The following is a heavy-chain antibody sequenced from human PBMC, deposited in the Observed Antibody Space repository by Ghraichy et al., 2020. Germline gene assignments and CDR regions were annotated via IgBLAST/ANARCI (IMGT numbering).Heavy chain of an antibody. CDR1: GFSLNSRAVG. CDR2: IYLDDEK. J-gene: IGHJ4*02. D-gene: IGHD5-24*01. Sequence: SGPTLVKPTQTLTLTCTFSGFSLNSRAVGVGWIRQPPGKALEWLALIYLDDEKRHRPSLKSRLTITKDTSKNQVVLTMTNMDPVDTGTYYCAHTGGDGYFPYWGQGTLVTVSS. V-gene: IGHV2-5*02. CDR3: AHTGGDGYFPY.